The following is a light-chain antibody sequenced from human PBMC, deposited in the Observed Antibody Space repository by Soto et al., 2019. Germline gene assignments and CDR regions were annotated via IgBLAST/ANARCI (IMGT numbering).Light chain of an antibody. Sequence: QSALTQPASVSGSPGQSITISCTGTSSDVGGYRYVSWYQQHPGKAPKLMIYDVSNRPSGVSNRFSGSKSGNTASLTISGLQAEDEADYSCSSNTSSSTVRVFGTGTKLTVL. V-gene: IGLV2-14*01. CDR1: SSDVGGYRY. J-gene: IGLJ1*01. CDR2: DVS. CDR3: SSNTSSSTVRV.